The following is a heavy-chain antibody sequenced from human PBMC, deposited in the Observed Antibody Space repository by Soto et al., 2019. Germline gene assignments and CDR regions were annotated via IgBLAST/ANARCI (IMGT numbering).Heavy chain of an antibody. V-gene: IGHV4-30-2*01. J-gene: IGHJ4*02. CDR3: ARDRNDSSGFDY. CDR2: IYHSGST. D-gene: IGHD3-22*01. Sequence: PSETLSLTCAVSCGSISSGGYSWSWIRQPPGKGLEWIGYIYHSGSTYYNPSLKSRVTISVDRSKNQFSLKLSSVTAADTAVYYCARDRNDSSGFDYWGQGTLVTVSS. CDR1: CGSISSGGYS.